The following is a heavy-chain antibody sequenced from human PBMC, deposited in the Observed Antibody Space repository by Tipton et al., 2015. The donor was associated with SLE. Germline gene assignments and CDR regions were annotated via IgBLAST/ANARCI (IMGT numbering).Heavy chain of an antibody. CDR3: ARDPYDSWSDYQATFDY. CDR1: GGSISGYY. Sequence: TLSLTCTVSGGSISGYYWSWIRQPPGKGLEWIGYIYYSGITNYNPSLKSRVTMSVDTSKNQFSLKLTSVTAADTAVYYCARDPYDSWSDYQATFDYWGQGTLVTVSP. D-gene: IGHD3-3*01. J-gene: IGHJ4*02. V-gene: IGHV4-59*12. CDR2: IYYSGIT.